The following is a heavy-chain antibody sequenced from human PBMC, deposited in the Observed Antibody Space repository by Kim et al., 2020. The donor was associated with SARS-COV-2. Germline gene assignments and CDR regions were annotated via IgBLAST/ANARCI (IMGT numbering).Heavy chain of an antibody. Sequence: GESLKISCKASGYTFTKYWIGLVRQVPGEGLEWVGVIHPDDSDTRYSPSFEDHVTISADKSANTAYLRWSSLQASDTAMYFCARSYDFWSGYYHPWGQGTLVTVSS. CDR1: GYTFTKYW. CDR3: ARSYDFWSGYYHP. CDR2: IHPDDSDT. V-gene: IGHV5-51*01. D-gene: IGHD3-3*01. J-gene: IGHJ5*02.